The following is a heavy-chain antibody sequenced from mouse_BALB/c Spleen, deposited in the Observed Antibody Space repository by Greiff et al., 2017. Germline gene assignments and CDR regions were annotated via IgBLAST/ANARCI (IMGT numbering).Heavy chain of an antibody. CDR3: ARGGGYSWFAY. J-gene: IGHJ3*01. V-gene: IGHV5-12-2*01. CDR1: GFTFSSYT. D-gene: IGHD2-3*01. Sequence: VMLVESGGGLVQPGGSLKLSCAASGFTFSSYTMSWVRQTPEKRLEWVAYISNGGGSTYYPDTVKGRFTISRDNAKNTLYLQMSSLKSEDTAMYYCARGGGYSWFAYWGQGTLVTVSA. CDR2: ISNGGGST.